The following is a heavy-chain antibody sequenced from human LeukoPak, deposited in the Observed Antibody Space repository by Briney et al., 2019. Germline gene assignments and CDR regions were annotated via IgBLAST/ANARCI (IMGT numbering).Heavy chain of an antibody. CDR1: GGSISSYY. CDR2: IYYSGST. Sequence: PSETLSLTCTVSGGSISSYYWSWIRQPPGKGLEWIGYIYYSGSTNYNPSLKSRVTISVDTSKNQFSLKLSSVTAADTAVYYCARRGTPGLPDYWGQGTLVTVSS. V-gene: IGHV4-59*08. D-gene: IGHD3-16*01. J-gene: IGHJ4*02. CDR3: ARRGTPGLPDY.